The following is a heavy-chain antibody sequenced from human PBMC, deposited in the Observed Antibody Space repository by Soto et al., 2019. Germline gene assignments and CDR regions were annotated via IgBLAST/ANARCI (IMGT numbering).Heavy chain of an antibody. CDR3: ARADSDDYGDYAAFDI. J-gene: IGHJ3*02. CDR1: GGTFSSYT. Sequence: QVQLVQSGAEVKKPGSSVKVSCKASGGTFSSYTISWVRQAPGQGLERMGRIIPILGIANYAQKFQGRVTITAAKSTRTAYMELSSLRSEDTAVYYCARADSDDYGDYAAFDIWGQGTMVTVSS. CDR2: IIPILGIA. D-gene: IGHD4-17*01. V-gene: IGHV1-69*02.